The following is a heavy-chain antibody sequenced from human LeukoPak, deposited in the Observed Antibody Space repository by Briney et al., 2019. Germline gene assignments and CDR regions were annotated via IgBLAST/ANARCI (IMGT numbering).Heavy chain of an antibody. Sequence: SETLSLTCTVSGGSISSHYWTWIRQAPGKGLEWIGYIYDSGNTNYNPSLKSRVTIAVDTSKNQLSLKLSSVTAADTAVYYCARDNYDVLTGETRAFDIWGQGTMVTVSS. CDR3: ARDNYDVLTGETRAFDI. D-gene: IGHD3-9*01. CDR1: GGSISSHY. CDR2: IYDSGNT. J-gene: IGHJ3*02. V-gene: IGHV4-59*11.